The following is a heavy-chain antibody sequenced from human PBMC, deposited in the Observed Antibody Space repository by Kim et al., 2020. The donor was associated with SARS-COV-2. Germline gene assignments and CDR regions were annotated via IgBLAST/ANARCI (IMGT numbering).Heavy chain of an antibody. CDR3: AREESITMVRGVISFLLDY. CDR2: INAGNGNT. Sequence: ASVKVSCKASGYTFTSYAMHWVRQAPGQRLEWMGWINAGNGNTKYLQKFQGRVTITRDTSASTAYMELSSLRSEDTAVYYCAREESITMVRGVISFLLDYCGQGTRVTVSS. J-gene: IGHJ4*02. D-gene: IGHD3-10*01. V-gene: IGHV1-3*01. CDR1: GYTFTSYA.